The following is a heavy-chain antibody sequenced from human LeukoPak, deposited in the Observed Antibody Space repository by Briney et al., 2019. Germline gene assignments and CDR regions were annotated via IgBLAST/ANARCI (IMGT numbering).Heavy chain of an antibody. CDR2: ISSSSPYI. Sequence: GSLRLSCAASGFTFSDYSMNWVRQAPGKGLEWVASISSSSPYIYYTDSVKGRFTISRDNSKNTLSLQIISLRVEDTAVYFCARDPPNLWGQGTLVIVSS. V-gene: IGHV3-21*01. D-gene: IGHD2-8*01. CDR1: GFTFSDYS. CDR3: ARDPPNL. J-gene: IGHJ4*02.